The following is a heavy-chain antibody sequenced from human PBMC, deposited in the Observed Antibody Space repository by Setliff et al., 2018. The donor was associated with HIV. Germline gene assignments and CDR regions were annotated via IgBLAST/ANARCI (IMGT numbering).Heavy chain of an antibody. J-gene: IGHJ5*02. CDR1: GFTLSDHY. D-gene: IGHD6-6*01. Sequence: GGSLRLSCAASGFTLSDHYIDWVRQAPGKGLEWVGRSRNKANSYTTEYAASVKGRFTISRDDSKNSLYLQMNSLKTEDTAVCYCAREGSSSSWFDPWGQGTLVTVSS. CDR2: SRNKANSYTT. V-gene: IGHV3-72*01. CDR3: AREGSSSSWFDP.